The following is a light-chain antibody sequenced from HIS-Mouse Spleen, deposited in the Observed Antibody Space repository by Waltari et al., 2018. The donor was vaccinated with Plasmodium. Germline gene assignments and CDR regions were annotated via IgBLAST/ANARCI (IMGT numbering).Light chain of an antibody. V-gene: IGLV3-10*01. CDR3: YSTDSSGNHRV. CDR2: EYS. J-gene: IGLJ3*02. CDR1: ALPKKY. Sequence: SYELTQPPSVSVSPGQTARITCSGDALPKKYAYWYQQKSGQAPVLVINEYSKRPSGIPERFSGSSSGTMGTLTISGAQVEDEADYYCYSTDSSGNHRVFGGGTKLTVL.